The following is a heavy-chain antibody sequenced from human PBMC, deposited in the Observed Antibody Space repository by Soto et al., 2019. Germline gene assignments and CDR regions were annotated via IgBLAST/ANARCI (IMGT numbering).Heavy chain of an antibody. J-gene: IGHJ3*02. CDR1: GYTFTSYA. D-gene: IGHD3-3*01. V-gene: IGHV1-3*01. CDR2: INAGNGNT. CDR3: ASITYYDFWSGSQGAFDI. Sequence: VKVSCKASGYTFTSYAMHWVRQAPGQRLEWMGWINAGNGNTKYSQKFQGRVTITRDTSASTAYMELSSLRSEDTAVYYCASITYYDFWSGSQGAFDIWGQGTMVTVSS.